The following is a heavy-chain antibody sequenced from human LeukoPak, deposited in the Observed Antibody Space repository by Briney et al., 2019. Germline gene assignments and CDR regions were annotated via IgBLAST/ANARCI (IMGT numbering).Heavy chain of an antibody. CDR1: GFTFDDYA. J-gene: IGHJ4*02. Sequence: GGSLRLSCAASGFTFDDYAMHWVRQAPGKGLEWVSGISWNSGSIGYADSVKGRFTISRDNSKNTLYLQMNSLRAEDTAVYYCARDRIVGATISLGFDYWGQGTLVTVSS. CDR2: ISWNSGSI. V-gene: IGHV3-9*01. CDR3: ARDRIVGATISLGFDY. D-gene: IGHD1-26*01.